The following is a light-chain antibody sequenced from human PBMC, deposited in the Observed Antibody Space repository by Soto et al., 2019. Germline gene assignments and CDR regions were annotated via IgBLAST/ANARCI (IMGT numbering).Light chain of an antibody. Sequence: DIQVTQSPSSLSASVGDRVTITCRASQSISTFLNWYQQKPGKAPKLLIYAASFLQTGVPSRFSGSGSGTDFTLTISSLQPEDFVTYYCQQSYSPPITFGQGTRLDIK. V-gene: IGKV1-39*01. CDR2: AAS. J-gene: IGKJ5*01. CDR1: QSISTF. CDR3: QQSYSPPIT.